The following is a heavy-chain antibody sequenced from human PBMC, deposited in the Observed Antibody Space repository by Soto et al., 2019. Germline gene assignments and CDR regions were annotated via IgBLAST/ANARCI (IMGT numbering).Heavy chain of an antibody. D-gene: IGHD2-8*02. CDR2: ISGSGSTI. J-gene: IGHJ4*02. CDR3: ARSKGSGPDY. Sequence: EVQVVESGGGLVQPGGSPRLSCAVSGFTLSSYSMNWVRQAPGKGLEWVSYISGSGSTIYYADSVKGRFTISRDNAKNSLYLQMNSLRAEDTAVYYCARSKGSGPDYWGQGTLVTVSS. CDR1: GFTLSSYS. V-gene: IGHV3-48*01.